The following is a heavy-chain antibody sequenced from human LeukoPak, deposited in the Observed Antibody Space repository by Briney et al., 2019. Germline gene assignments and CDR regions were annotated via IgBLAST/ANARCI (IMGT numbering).Heavy chain of an antibody. CDR2: IIPIFGTA. V-gene: IGHV1-69*13. J-gene: IGHJ6*02. CDR1: GGTFSSYA. CDR3: ARTTYYYDSSDYYYGMDV. Sequence: SVKVSCKASGGTFSSYAISWVRQAPGQGLEWMGGIIPIFGTANYAQKFQGRVTITADESTSTAYMELSSLRSEDTAVYYCARTTYYYDSSDYYYGMDVWGQGTTVTVSS. D-gene: IGHD3-22*01.